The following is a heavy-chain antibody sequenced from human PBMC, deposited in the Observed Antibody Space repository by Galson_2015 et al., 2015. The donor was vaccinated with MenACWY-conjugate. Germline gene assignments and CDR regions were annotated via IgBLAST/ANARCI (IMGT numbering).Heavy chain of an antibody. D-gene: IGHD1-1*01. V-gene: IGHV3-74*01. CDR2: IKADGSFS. CDR3: ARDNNWSFDS. J-gene: IGHJ4*02. Sequence: SLRLSCAASGFTFNNYWMHWVRQPPRKGLEWISYIKADGSFSNYADSVKGRFTISTDNAKNMVYLQMDGLGDEDTAVYFCARDNNWSFDSWGQATLVTVSS. CDR1: GFTFNNYW.